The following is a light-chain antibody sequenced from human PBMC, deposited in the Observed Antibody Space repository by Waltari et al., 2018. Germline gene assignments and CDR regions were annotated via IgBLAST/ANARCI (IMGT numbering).Light chain of an antibody. V-gene: IGKV1-16*01. J-gene: IGKJ2*03. CDR2: YAS. CDR3: QQHNAYPYS. CDR1: QGISNY. Sequence: DIQMTQSPSSLSASVGDTVTITCRASQGISNYLAWYQQKPGKAPQPLIYYASNLETGVPTRFSGSGSGTDFTLTIISLQPEDFATYYCQQHNAYPYSFGQGTNVEIK.